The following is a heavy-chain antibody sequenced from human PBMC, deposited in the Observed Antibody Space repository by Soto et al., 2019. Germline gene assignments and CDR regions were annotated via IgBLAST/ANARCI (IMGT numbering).Heavy chain of an antibody. D-gene: IGHD3-22*01. CDR1: GYSFSSYA. Sequence: GWSLRLSCAASGYSFSSYAMSWVRQAPGKGLEWVSFINDNGGTTYYADFVKGRFTVSRDNSKNTLYLQMNSLTVEDTAVYYCATKRGYYDSGGPLDYWGQGTLVTVSS. V-gene: IGHV3-23*01. CDR3: ATKRGYYDSGGPLDY. J-gene: IGHJ4*02. CDR2: INDNGGTT.